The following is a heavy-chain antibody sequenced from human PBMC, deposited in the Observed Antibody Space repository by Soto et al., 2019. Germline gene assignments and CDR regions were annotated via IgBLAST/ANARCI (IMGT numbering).Heavy chain of an antibody. Sequence: QVHLVQSGAEVKKPGASVKVSCKASGYTFTSYGITWVRQAPGQGLEWMGWISAHNGNTDYAQKLQGRVIVTRDTSTSYAYMELRSLISDDTAVYYCARGRYGDYWGQGALVTVSS. CDR1: GYTFTSYG. CDR3: ARGRYGDY. D-gene: IGHD1-1*01. CDR2: ISAHNGNT. J-gene: IGHJ4*02. V-gene: IGHV1-18*01.